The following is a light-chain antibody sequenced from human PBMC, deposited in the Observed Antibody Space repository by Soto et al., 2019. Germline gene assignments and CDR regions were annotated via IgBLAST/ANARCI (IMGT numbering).Light chain of an antibody. V-gene: IGKV3-20*01. CDR2: GAS. J-gene: IGKJ1*01. CDR3: QQYGSSPWT. CDR1: QSVSSSY. Sequence: EIVLTQSPGTLSLSPGGRATISCRASQSVSSSYLAWYQQKPGQAPRLLIYGASSRATGIPDRFSGSWSGTDFTLTISRLEPEDFAVYYCQQYGSSPWTFGQGTKVDIK.